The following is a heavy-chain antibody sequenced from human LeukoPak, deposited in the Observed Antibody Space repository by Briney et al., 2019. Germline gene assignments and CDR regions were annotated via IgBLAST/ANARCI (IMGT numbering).Heavy chain of an antibody. Sequence: PGGSLRLSCAASGFTFSSYAMHWVRQAPGKGLVWVAVISYDGSNKYYADSVKGRFTISRDNSKNTLYLQMNSLRAEDTAVYYGAIAAAGSFDYWGQGTLVTVSS. CDR2: ISYDGSNK. CDR3: AIAAAGSFDY. V-gene: IGHV3-30-3*01. CDR1: GFTFSSYA. J-gene: IGHJ4*02. D-gene: IGHD6-13*01.